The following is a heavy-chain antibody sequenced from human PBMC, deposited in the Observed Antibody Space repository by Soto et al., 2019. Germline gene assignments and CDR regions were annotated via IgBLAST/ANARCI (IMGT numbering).Heavy chain of an antibody. D-gene: IGHD4-17*01. V-gene: IGHV1-46*01. J-gene: IGHJ4*02. CDR2: LNPSVGST. CDR1: VCSYARYS. Sequence: SVKVPCKSSVCSYARYSMHLVQQAPGQGLEWMGILNPSVGSTSDAQKFKGRVTMTMDTSTSTVYMSLSSLISEATAVYACARGRLRWFAYFDCWGQGILVTVSS. CDR3: ARGRLRWFAYFDC.